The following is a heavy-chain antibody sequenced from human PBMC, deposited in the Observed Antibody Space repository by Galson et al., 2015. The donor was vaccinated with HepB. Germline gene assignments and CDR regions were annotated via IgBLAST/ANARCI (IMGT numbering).Heavy chain of an antibody. CDR1: GFTFSKYD. V-gene: IGHV3-13*01. CDR3: ARATMIQGVPDS. D-gene: IGHD3-10*01. CDR2: LEPAGDT. Sequence: SLRLSCAASGFTFSKYDMHWVRQPPGKSQEWVSVLEPAGDTYYTGSVKGRFTISRDDANNILSLQMNNLRVGDTAVYYCARATMIQGVPDSWGQGTLVTVSS. J-gene: IGHJ5*02.